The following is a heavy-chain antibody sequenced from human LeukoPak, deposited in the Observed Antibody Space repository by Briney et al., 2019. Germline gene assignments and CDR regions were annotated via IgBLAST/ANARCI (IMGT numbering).Heavy chain of an antibody. J-gene: IGHJ4*02. CDR2: IKQDGSEK. V-gene: IGHV3-7*01. CDR3: ASLLTTYYDFWSGYYTEYFDY. D-gene: IGHD3-3*01. CDR1: GFTFSNAW. Sequence: GGSLRLSCAASGFTFSNAWMSWVRQAPGKGLEWVANIKQDGSEKYYVDSVKGRFTISRDNAKNSLYLQMNSLRAEDTAVYYCASLLTTYYDFWSGYYTEYFDYWGQGTLVTVSS.